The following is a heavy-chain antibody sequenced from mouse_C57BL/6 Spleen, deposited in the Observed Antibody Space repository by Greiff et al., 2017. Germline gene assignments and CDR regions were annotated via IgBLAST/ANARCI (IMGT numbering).Heavy chain of an antibody. V-gene: IGHV1-9*01. CDR1: GYTFTGYW. CDR3: ARACYGSAGDY. CDR2: IFPGSGST. J-gene: IGHJ2*01. Sequence: QVQLQQSGAELVKPGASVKLSCKASGYTFTGYWIEWVKQRAGPGLEWIGEIFPGSGSTNYNEKFTGKATFPADTSSNTAYMQLSSLTTEDSSIYSCARACYGSAGDYWGQGTTLTVSS. D-gene: IGHD1-1*01.